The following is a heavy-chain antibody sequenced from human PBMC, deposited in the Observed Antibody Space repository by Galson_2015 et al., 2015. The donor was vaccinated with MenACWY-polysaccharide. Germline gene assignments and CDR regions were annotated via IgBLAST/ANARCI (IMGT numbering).Heavy chain of an antibody. CDR1: DYSIRSGYF. CDR2: IFHSGTT. V-gene: IGHV4-38-2*01. Sequence: ETLSLTCAVSDYSIRSGYFWGWIRQPPGKGLEWIASIFHSGTTYYSPSLKRRVTISVDTSKNQFSLKLSSVTAADTAVYYCARVEKYSGSFYILYWGQGTLVTVSS. CDR3: ARVEKYSGSFYILY. D-gene: IGHD1-26*01. J-gene: IGHJ4*02.